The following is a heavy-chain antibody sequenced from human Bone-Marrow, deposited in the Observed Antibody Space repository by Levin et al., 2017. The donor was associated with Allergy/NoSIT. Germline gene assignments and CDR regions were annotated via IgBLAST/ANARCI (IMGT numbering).Heavy chain of an antibody. CDR3: AKDKSPPFWSGYYTGLYDYYGMDV. Sequence: GGSLRLSCAASGFTFSSYGMHWVRQAPGKGLEWVAVISYDGSNKYYADSVKGRFTISRDNSKNTLYLQMNSLRAEDTAVYYCAKDKSPPFWSGYYTGLYDYYGMDVWGQGTTVTVSS. D-gene: IGHD3-3*01. CDR1: GFTFSSYG. CDR2: ISYDGSNK. V-gene: IGHV3-30*18. J-gene: IGHJ6*02.